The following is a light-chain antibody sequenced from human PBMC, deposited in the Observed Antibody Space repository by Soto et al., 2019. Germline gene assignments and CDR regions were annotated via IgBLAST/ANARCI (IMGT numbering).Light chain of an antibody. CDR3: QQYNSYSWT. V-gene: IGKV1-5*01. Sequence: DIQMTQPPSTLSASVGDRVTITCRASQSITIWLAWYQQKPGKAPKLLIFDASSLESGVPSRFSGSGSGTEFTLTISSLQPDDFATYYCQQYNSYSWTFGQGTKVEIK. J-gene: IGKJ1*01. CDR2: DAS. CDR1: QSITIW.